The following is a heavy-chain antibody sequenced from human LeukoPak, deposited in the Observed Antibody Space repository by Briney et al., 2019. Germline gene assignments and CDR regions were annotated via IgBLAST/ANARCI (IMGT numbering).Heavy chain of an antibody. CDR3: ARGNYDFWSGQHAFDI. CDR2: IYYSGST. D-gene: IGHD3-3*01. CDR1: CGSMRSHY. J-gene: IGHJ3*02. Sequence: SETLSLTCTVSCGSMRSHYWSWIRQSPGKGLAWIGHIYYSGSTNYNPSLKSRVTISADTSKNLFSLRLSSITAADTAIYYCARGNYDFWSGQHAFDIWGQGTMVTVSS. V-gene: IGHV4-59*11.